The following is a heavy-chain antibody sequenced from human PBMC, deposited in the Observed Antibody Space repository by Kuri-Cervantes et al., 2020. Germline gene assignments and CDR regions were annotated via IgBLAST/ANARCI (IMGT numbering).Heavy chain of an antibody. CDR2: IKRDGSQK. D-gene: IGHD3-3*01. CDR1: GFTFSGSA. CDR3: ARESDTTDFWSGYNL. J-gene: IGHJ4*02. V-gene: IGHV3-7*01. Sequence: GESLKIFCAASGFTFSGSAMHWVRQAPGKGLEWVANIKRDGSQKYSVDSVKGRFTISRDNAKNSLYLQMNSLRVEDTAVYYCARESDTTDFWSGYNLWGQGTLVTVSS.